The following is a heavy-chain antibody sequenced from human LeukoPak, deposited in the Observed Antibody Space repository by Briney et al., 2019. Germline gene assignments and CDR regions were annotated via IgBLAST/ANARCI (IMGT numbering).Heavy chain of an antibody. CDR2: IYYSGST. Sequence: PSETLSLTCTVSGGSTSSSNYYWGWIRQPSGKGLEWIGSIYYSGSTYYNPSLKSRVTISVDTSKNQFSLKLSSVTAADTAVYYCARILLTHRYEYYFDYWGQGTLVTVSS. V-gene: IGHV4-39*01. CDR3: ARILLTHRYEYYFDY. D-gene: IGHD2-15*01. CDR1: GGSTSSSNYY. J-gene: IGHJ4*02.